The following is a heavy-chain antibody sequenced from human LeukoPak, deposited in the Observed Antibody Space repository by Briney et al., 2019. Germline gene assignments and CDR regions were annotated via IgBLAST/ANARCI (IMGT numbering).Heavy chain of an antibody. J-gene: IGHJ5*02. CDR3: ARGKIMYGMVRGVTSRFDP. V-gene: IGHV4-59*12. Sequence: SETLSLTCTVSGGSISSYYWSWIRQPPGKGLEWIGYIYYSGSTNYNPSLKSRVTISVDTSKNQFSLKLSSVTAADTAVYYCARGKIMYGMVRGVTSRFDPWGQGTLVTVSS. CDR2: IYYSGST. CDR1: GGSISSYY. D-gene: IGHD3-10*01.